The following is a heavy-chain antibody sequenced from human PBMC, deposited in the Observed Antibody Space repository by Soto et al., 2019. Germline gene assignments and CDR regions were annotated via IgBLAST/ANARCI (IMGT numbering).Heavy chain of an antibody. Sequence: GGSLTLSCAASGFTFSNYWMHWIRQAPGKGLVWVSRITGDGSSTIYADSVKGRFTISRDNAKTTVSLQMNSLRVEDTAVYYCATGLSPAFDFWGLGTMVTVSS. CDR1: GFTFSNYW. CDR3: ATGLSPAFDF. V-gene: IGHV3-74*01. J-gene: IGHJ3*01. CDR2: ITGDGSST.